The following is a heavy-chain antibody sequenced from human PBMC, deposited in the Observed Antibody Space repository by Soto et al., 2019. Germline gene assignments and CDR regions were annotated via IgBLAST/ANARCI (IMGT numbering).Heavy chain of an antibody. CDR3: AKDRQPDGLWPFDH. CDR1: GFTFSTYA. Sequence: EVQLLESGGGLVQPGGSLRLSCAASGFTFSTYAMSWVRQAPGKGLEWVSGIIGNGGVISYGDSVKGRFTISRDNSNNMVYLQMHSLRVEDTAVYYCAKDRQPDGLWPFDHWGQGTLVTVSS. J-gene: IGHJ4*02. D-gene: IGHD2-8*01. V-gene: IGHV3-23*01. CDR2: IIGNGGVI.